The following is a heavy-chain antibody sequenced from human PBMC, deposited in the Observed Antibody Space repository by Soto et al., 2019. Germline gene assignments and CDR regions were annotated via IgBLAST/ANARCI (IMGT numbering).Heavy chain of an antibody. V-gene: IGHV4-39*01. CDR1: GGSISSSSYY. D-gene: IGHD3-22*01. CDR3: ARPGNYYDSSGKAAFDI. J-gene: IGHJ3*02. Sequence: SETLSLTCTVSGGSISSSSYYWGWIRQPPGKGLEWIGSIYYSGSTYYNPSLKSRVTISVDTSKNQFSLKLSSVTAADAAVYYCARPGNYYDSSGKAAFDIWGQGTMVTVSS. CDR2: IYYSGST.